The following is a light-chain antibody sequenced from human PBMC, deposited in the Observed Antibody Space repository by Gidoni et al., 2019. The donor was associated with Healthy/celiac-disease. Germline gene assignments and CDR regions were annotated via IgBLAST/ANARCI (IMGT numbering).Light chain of an antibody. CDR1: QSISSY. Sequence: TQMPQSPSSLSASVGDRVTITCRASQSISSYLNWYQQKPGKAPKLLIYAASSLQSGVPSRFSGSGSGTDFTLTISSLQPEDFATYYCQQSYSTPPTFGGGTKVEIK. V-gene: IGKV1-39*01. CDR3: QQSYSTPPT. CDR2: AAS. J-gene: IGKJ4*01.